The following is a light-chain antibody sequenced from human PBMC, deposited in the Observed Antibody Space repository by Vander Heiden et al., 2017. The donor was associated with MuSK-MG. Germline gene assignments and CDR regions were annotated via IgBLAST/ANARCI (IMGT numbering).Light chain of an antibody. CDR3: CSYAGSSTLI. CDR1: SSDVGTYNL. J-gene: IGLJ2*01. V-gene: IGLV2-23*02. CDR2: EVS. Sequence: QPASVSGSPGQSITISCTGTSSDVGTYNLVSWYQQHPGKAPKVMIYEVSKRPSGVSNRFSGSKSGNTASLTISGLQAEDEAEYYCCSYAGSSTLIFGGGTKLTVL.